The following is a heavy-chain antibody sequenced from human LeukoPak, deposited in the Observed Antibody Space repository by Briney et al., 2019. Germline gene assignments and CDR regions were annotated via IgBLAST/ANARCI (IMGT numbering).Heavy chain of an antibody. CDR2: IGHTGSPA. CDR3: ARDQRPYCGGECYCAIDL. V-gene: IGHV3-48*01. J-gene: IGHJ3*01. CDR1: GFTFSSHS. Sequence: GGSLRLSCEASGFTFSSHSMTWVRQAPGKTLEWISYIGHTGSPAHYADSVRGRFTISRDNAKNSLYLEMNSLTVEDTAVYYCARDQRPYCGGECYCAIDLWGRGTLVTVSS. D-gene: IGHD2-21*01.